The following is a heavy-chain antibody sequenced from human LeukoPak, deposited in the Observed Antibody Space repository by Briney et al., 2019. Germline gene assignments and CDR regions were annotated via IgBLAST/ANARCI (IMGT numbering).Heavy chain of an antibody. V-gene: IGHV4-30-4*01. CDR3: ARRLYCSGGSCCFDY. CDR2: IYYSGST. CDR1: GGSISSGDYY. J-gene: IGHJ4*02. D-gene: IGHD2-15*01. Sequence: SETPSLTCTVSGGSISSGDYYWSWTRQPPGKGLEWIGYIYYSGSTYYNPSLKSRVTISVDTSKNQFSLKLSSVTAADTAVYYCARRLYCSGGSCCFDYWRQGTLVTVSS.